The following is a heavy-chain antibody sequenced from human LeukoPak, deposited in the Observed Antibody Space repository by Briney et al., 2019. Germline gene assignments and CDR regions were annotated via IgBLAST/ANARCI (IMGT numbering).Heavy chain of an antibody. CDR2: INHSGST. D-gene: IGHD3-10*01. J-gene: IGHJ4*02. CDR3: AREGFVPAMVRGVEFDY. CDR1: GGSFSGYY. Sequence: SETLSLTCAVYGGSFSGYYWSWIRQPPGKGLEWIGEINHSGSTNYNPSLKSRVTISVDRSKNQFSLKLSSVTAADTAVYYCAREGFVPAMVRGVEFDYWGQGTLVTVSS. V-gene: IGHV4-34*01.